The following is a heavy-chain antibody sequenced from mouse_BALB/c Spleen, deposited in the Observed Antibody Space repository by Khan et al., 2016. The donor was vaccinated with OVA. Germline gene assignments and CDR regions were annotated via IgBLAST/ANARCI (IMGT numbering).Heavy chain of an antibody. D-gene: IGHD1-1*01. CDR2: IYPYNDDT. V-gene: IGHV1S136*01. J-gene: IGHJ3*01. CDR1: GYTFTSYV. CDR3: ATQGSTYTWFTY. Sequence: VQLKQSGPELVKPGASVKMSCKASGYTFTSYVIHWVKQKPGQGLEWIGYIYPYNDDTKYIEKFKGKATLTSDKSSSTAYMGLSSLTSEDSAVYFCATQGSTYTWFTYWGQGTLVSVSA.